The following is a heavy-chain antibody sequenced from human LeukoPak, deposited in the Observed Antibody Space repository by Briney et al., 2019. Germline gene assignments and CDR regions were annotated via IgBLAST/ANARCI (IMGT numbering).Heavy chain of an antibody. D-gene: IGHD6-13*01. Sequence: GGSLRLSCAASGFTFSSYAMSWVRQAPGKGLEWVSAISGSSGSTYYADSVKGRFTISRDNSKNTLYLQMNSLRAEDTAVYYCAKDTLYSSSWYGRHPDAFDIWGQGTMVTVSS. V-gene: IGHV3-23*01. CDR3: AKDTLYSSSWYGRHPDAFDI. CDR2: ISGSSGST. CDR1: GFTFSSYA. J-gene: IGHJ3*02.